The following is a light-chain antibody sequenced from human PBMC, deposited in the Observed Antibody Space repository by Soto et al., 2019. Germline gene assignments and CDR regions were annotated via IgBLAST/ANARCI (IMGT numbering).Light chain of an antibody. V-gene: IGKV4-1*01. CDR2: WAS. CDR1: QSLLYSTNNTNY. J-gene: IGKJ2*01. CDR3: QQYYSVPYT. Sequence: DIVMTQSPESLAVSLGERATINCKSSQSLLYSTNNTNYLGWYQQKPGHPPKLLIYWASTRESGVPDRFSGSGSRTDFTLTISSLQAADVAVYYCQQYYSVPYTFGQGTKLEIK.